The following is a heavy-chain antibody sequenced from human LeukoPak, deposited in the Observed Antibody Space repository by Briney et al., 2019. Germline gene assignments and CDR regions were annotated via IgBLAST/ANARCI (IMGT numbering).Heavy chain of an antibody. D-gene: IGHD6-13*01. Sequence: SETLSLTCAVYGGSFSGYSWSWIRQPPGKGLEWIGEINHSGSTNYNPSLKSRVTISVDTSKNQFSLKLSSVTAADTAVYYCAATNPSSWYPFDYWGQGTLVTVSS. CDR1: GGSFSGYS. J-gene: IGHJ4*02. CDR3: AATNPSSWYPFDY. CDR2: INHSGST. V-gene: IGHV4-34*01.